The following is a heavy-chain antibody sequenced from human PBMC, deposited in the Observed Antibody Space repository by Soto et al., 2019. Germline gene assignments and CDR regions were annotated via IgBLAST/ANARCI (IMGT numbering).Heavy chain of an antibody. CDR2: LYNAGST. V-gene: IGHV4-59*12. CDR3: ARVSVVYYFDY. CDR1: GGSISRYY. D-gene: IGHD2-8*02. J-gene: IGHJ4*02. Sequence: SETLSLTCTVSGGSISRYYWSWIRQPPGKGLEWIGYLYNAGSTIYNPSLKSRVTISVDTSKNQFSLKLSSVTAADTAVYYCARVSVVYYFDYWGQGTLVTAPQ.